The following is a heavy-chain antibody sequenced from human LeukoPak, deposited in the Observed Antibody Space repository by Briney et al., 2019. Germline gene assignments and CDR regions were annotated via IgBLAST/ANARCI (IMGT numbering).Heavy chain of an antibody. CDR2: INPNSGGT. J-gene: IGHJ4*02. CDR3: ATQYYDFWSGYPRFDY. Sequence: ASVKVSCKASGYTFTNYYIHWVRQAPGQGLEWMGWINPNSGGTNYAQKFQGRVTMTRDTSISTAYMELSRLRSDDTAVYYCATQYYDFWSGYPRFDYWGQGTLVTVSS. V-gene: IGHV1-2*02. CDR1: GYTFTNYY. D-gene: IGHD3-3*01.